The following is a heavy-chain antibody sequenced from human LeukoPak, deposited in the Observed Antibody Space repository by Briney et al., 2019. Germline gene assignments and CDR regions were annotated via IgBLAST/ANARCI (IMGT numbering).Heavy chain of an antibody. J-gene: IGHJ4*02. CDR2: ISSRSSTI. CDR3: ARDLSGWYGRYYFDY. D-gene: IGHD6-19*01. CDR1: GFTFSSYS. V-gene: IGHV3-48*04. Sequence: GGSLRLSCAASGFTFSSYSMKWVRQAPGKGLEWVAYISSRSSTIYYADSVKGRFTISRDNAKNSLYLQMNSLRAEDTAVYYCARDLSGWYGRYYFDYWGQGTLVTVSS.